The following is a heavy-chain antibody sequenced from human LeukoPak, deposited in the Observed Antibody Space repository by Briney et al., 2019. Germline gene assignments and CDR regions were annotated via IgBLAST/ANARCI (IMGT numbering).Heavy chain of an antibody. J-gene: IGHJ4*02. Sequence: SQTLSLTCAVSGGSISSGGYSRSWIRQPPGKGLEWIGYIYHSGSTYYNPSLKSRVTISVDRSKNQFSLKLSSVTAADTAVYYCARTVVVPAAMPYYFDYWGQGTLVTVS. CDR1: GGSISSGGYS. CDR2: IYHSGST. V-gene: IGHV4-30-2*01. D-gene: IGHD2-2*01. CDR3: ARTVVVPAAMPYYFDY.